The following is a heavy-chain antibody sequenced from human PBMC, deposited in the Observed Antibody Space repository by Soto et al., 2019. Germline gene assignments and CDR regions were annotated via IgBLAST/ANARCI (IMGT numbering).Heavy chain of an antibody. Sequence: LNRVQSGPKGRKPGPPLGAPSRVLDNRLPNSNTHWCRQPPEQGLGGRGRMNLDTGGTTYAQKFQGRVTMTRDTSINTAYMEVTNLESDDTAIYYCARDGNFAFRGYSFGFDFWGQGTLVTVSS. CDR1: DNRLPNSN. CDR2: MNLDTGGT. J-gene: IGHJ4*02. D-gene: IGHD5-18*01. CDR3: ARDGNFAFRGYSFGFDF. V-gene: IGHV1-2*06.